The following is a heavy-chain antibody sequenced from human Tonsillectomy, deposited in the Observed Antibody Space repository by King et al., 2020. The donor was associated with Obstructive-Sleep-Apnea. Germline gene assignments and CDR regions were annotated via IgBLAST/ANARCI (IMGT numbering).Heavy chain of an antibody. CDR2: INHSGST. V-gene: IGHV4-34*01. CDR1: GGSFSDYY. D-gene: IGHD6-13*01. J-gene: IGHJ5*02. CDR3: ARGSGAADVNWFDP. Sequence: QVQLQQWGAGLLKPSETLSLTCAVYGGSFSDYYWSWIRQPPGKGLEWIGEINHSGSTNYNPSLKSRVTLSVDMSKNQFSLKLTSVTAADTAVYYCARGSGAADVNWFDPWGQGALVTVSS.